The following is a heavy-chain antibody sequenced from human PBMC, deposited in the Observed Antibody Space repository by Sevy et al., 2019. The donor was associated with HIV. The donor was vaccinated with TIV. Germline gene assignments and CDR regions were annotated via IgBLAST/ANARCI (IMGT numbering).Heavy chain of an antibody. Sequence: GGSLRLSCAASGFTFSNYWMSWVRQAPGKGLECVANINQDGSEKYYLDSVKGRFIVSRDNAKNSLYLQMNSLRAEDSAVYYCAREQITGSKHAYFDSWGQGTLVTVSS. D-gene: IGHD1-7*01. V-gene: IGHV3-7*01. J-gene: IGHJ4*02. CDR2: INQDGSEK. CDR3: AREQITGSKHAYFDS. CDR1: GFTFSNYW.